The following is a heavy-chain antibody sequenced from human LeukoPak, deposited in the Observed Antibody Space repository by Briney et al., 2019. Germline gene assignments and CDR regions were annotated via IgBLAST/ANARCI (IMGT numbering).Heavy chain of an antibody. Sequence: PGGSLRLSCAASGFTFDDYVMHWVRQAPGKGLEWVSLISGDGGRTYYADSVKGRFTISRDNSKNSLYLQMNSLRTEDTAVYYCTTDHDTSSWTFIYWGQGTLVTVSS. CDR3: TTDHDTSSWTFIY. D-gene: IGHD6-13*01. J-gene: IGHJ4*02. CDR1: GFTFDDYV. V-gene: IGHV3-43*02. CDR2: ISGDGGRT.